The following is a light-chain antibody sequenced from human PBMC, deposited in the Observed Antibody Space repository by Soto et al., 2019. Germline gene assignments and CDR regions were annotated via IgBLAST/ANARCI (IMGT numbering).Light chain of an antibody. V-gene: IGKV1-13*02. CDR2: DAS. CDR1: QGISSA. Sequence: AIQLTQSPSSLSASVGDRVTITCRASQGISSALAWYQQKPGKAPKLLIYDASSLESGVPSRFSGSGSGPDFTLTISSLQPEDFATYFCQQFNSYPPTFGQGTRLEIK. CDR3: QQFNSYPPT. J-gene: IGKJ5*01.